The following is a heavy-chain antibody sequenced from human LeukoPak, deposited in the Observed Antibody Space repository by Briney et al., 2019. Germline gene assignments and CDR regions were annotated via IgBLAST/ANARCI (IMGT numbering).Heavy chain of an antibody. CDR1: GFTFSSYA. CDR3: ARGRDYYGSGSYYYFDY. Sequence: PGGSLRLSCAASGFTFSSYAMSWVRQGPGKGLEWVSGISGSGGSTYYADSVKGRFTISRDNPKNTVHLQMNSLRVEDTAVYYCARGRDYYGSGSYYYFDYWGQGTLVTVSS. J-gene: IGHJ4*02. CDR2: ISGSGGST. D-gene: IGHD3-10*01. V-gene: IGHV3-23*01.